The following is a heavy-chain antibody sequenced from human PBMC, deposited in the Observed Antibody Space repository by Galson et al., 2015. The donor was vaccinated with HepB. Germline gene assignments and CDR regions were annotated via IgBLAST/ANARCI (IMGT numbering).Heavy chain of an antibody. J-gene: IGHJ4*02. D-gene: IGHD7-27*01. CDR1: GFTFSSYA. CDR3: ARETGDLTGENDY. V-gene: IGHV3-30-3*01. CDR2: ISYDGSNK. Sequence: SLRLSCAASGFTFSSYAMHWVRQAPGKGLEWVAVISYDGSNKYYADSVKGRFTISRDNSKNTLYLQMNSLRAEDTAVYYCARETGDLTGENDYWGQGTLVTVSS.